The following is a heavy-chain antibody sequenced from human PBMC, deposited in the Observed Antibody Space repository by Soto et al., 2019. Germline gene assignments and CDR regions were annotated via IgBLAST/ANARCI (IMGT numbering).Heavy chain of an antibody. D-gene: IGHD6-13*01. Sequence: CCAAAGFTFSGYAMSWVRQAPGKGLEWVSAISGSGGSTYYADSVKGRFTISRDNSKNTLYLQMNSLRAEDTAVYYCAKGRLGQQLVDWGQGTLVTVSS. CDR3: AKGRLGQQLVD. V-gene: IGHV3-23*01. J-gene: IGHJ4*02. CDR1: GFTFSGYA. CDR2: ISGSGGST.